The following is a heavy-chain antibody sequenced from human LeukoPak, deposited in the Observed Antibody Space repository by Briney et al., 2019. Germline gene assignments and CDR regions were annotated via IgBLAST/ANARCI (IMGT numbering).Heavy chain of an antibody. D-gene: IGHD2-15*01. Sequence: GGSLRLSCAASGFTVSSSYLTWVRQAPGKGLEWVSVIYSGGSTYYADSVKGRFTISRDNSKNSLYLQMNSLRAEDTAVYYCAKSEDIVVVVAATAFDYWGQGTLVTVSS. CDR1: GFTVSSSY. CDR2: IYSGGST. J-gene: IGHJ4*02. V-gene: IGHV3-66*01. CDR3: AKSEDIVVVVAATAFDY.